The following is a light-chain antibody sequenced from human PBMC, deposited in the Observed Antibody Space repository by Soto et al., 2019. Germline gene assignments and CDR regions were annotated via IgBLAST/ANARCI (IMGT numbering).Light chain of an antibody. Sequence: EIVMTQSPATLYVSPGERATLPCKATQSVVSDLAWYQQKPGQAPRLFIYGASTRATGIPARFSGSGSGTEFTLTISSLQPEDVAVYYCQQRSNWPPITFGQGTLLE. V-gene: IGKV3-15*01. J-gene: IGKJ5*01. CDR1: QSVVSD. CDR2: GAS. CDR3: QQRSNWPPIT.